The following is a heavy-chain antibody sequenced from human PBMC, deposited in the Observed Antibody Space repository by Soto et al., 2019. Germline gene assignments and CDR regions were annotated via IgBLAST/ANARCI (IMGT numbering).Heavy chain of an antibody. CDR1: GLTFSSYA. J-gene: IGHJ4*02. V-gene: IGHV3-23*01. Sequence: PGGSLRLSCAASGLTFSSYAISWVRQAPGKGLEWVSAISGSGGSTYYADSVKGRFTISRDNSKNTLFLQMNSLRADDTAVYYCAKDQASGQGSFDSWGQGTLVTVSS. CDR2: ISGSGGST. CDR3: AKDQASGQGSFDS.